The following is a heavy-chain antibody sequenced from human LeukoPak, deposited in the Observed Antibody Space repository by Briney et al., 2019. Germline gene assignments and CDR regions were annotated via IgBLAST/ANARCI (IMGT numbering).Heavy chain of an antibody. Sequence: SETLSLTRTLSGGSISSGGYYGSWIRPHPGKGLEWIGYIYYSGSTYYNPSLKSRVTISVDTSKNQFSLKLSSVTAADTAVYYCARGEYNWNPYYFDYWGQGTLVIVSS. CDR1: GGSISSGGYY. CDR2: IYYSGST. CDR3: ARGEYNWNPYYFDY. J-gene: IGHJ4*02. V-gene: IGHV4-31*03. D-gene: IGHD1-20*01.